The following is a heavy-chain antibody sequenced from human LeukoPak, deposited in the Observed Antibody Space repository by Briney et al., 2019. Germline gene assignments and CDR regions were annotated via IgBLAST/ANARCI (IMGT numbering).Heavy chain of an antibody. CDR3: ARHPSPQLHHFDY. CDR2: ISAYNGNT. D-gene: IGHD2-2*01. J-gene: IGHJ4*02. CDR1: GYTFTSYG. Sequence: ASVKVSCKASGYTFTSYGISWVRQAPGQGLEWMGWISAYNGNTNYAQKLQGRVTMTRDTSTSTVYMELSSLRSEDTAVYYCARHPSPQLHHFDYWGQGTLVTVSS. V-gene: IGHV1-18*01.